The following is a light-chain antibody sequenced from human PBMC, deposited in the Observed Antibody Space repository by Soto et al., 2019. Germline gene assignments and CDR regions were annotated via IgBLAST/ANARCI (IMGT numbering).Light chain of an antibody. J-gene: IGKJ3*01. CDR2: GAS. V-gene: IGKV3-15*01. Sequence: EIVMSQSPGTLSLSAGERATVSCRASHSVSSDLAWYQQKPGQAPRLLIYGASTRATDVPARFSGGESGTEFTLTISSLQSEDSAIYYCQQYHDWPPITFGPGTKVYIK. CDR3: QQYHDWPPIT. CDR1: HSVSSD.